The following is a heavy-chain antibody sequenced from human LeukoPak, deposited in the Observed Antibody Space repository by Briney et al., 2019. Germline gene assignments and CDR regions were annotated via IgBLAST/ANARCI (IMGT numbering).Heavy chain of an antibody. CDR3: ARKTTVTPRDAFDI. CDR2: INPSGGST. V-gene: IGHV1-46*01. D-gene: IGHD4-17*01. J-gene: IGHJ3*02. CDR1: GYRFISYY. Sequence: ASVKVSCKASGYRFISYYMHWVRQAPGQGLEWMGIINPSGGSTSYAQKFQGRVTMTRDTSTSTVYVELSSLRSEDTAVYYCARKTTVTPRDAFDIWGQGTMVTVSS.